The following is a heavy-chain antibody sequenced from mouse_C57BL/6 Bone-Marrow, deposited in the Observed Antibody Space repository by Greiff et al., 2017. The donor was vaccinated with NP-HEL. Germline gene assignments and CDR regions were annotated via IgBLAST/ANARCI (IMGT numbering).Heavy chain of an antibody. Sequence: QVQLQQSGPELVKPGASVKISCKASGYAFSSSWMNWVKQRPGKGLEWIGRIYPGDGDTNYNGKFMGKATLTADKSSSTAYMQLSSLTSEDSAVYVCARDTTVPYFDYWGQGTTLTVSS. CDR3: ARDTTVPYFDY. D-gene: IGHD1-1*01. J-gene: IGHJ2*01. V-gene: IGHV1-82*01. CDR1: GYAFSSSW. CDR2: IYPGDGDT.